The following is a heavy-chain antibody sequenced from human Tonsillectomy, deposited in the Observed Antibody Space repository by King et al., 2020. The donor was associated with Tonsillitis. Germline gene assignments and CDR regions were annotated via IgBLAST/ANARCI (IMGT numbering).Heavy chain of an antibody. CDR2: IYSSWST. CDR3: ARDLLGWYFDL. CDR1: CGSISSYY. V-gene: IGHV4-59*01. Sequence: VQLQESGPGLVTPSETLSLTCTVSCGSISSYYWSWIRHPPGEGLEWIGYIYSSWSTHYNPFLKSRVTISVDTSKNQFSLRLSSVPAADTAVYYCARDLLGWYFDLWGRGTLVTVSS. D-gene: IGHD2-15*01. J-gene: IGHJ2*01.